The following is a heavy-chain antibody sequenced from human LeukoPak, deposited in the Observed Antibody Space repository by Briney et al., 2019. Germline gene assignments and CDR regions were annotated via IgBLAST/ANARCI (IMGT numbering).Heavy chain of an antibody. CDR2: INHSGST. CDR1: GGSFSGYY. Sequence: SETLSLTCAVYGGSFSGYYWSWIRQPPGKGLEWIGEINHSGSTNYNPSLKSRVTISVDTSKNQFSLKLSSVTAADTAVYYCARSPGYGYFDCWGQGTLVTVSS. J-gene: IGHJ4*02. D-gene: IGHD4-17*01. CDR3: ARSPGYGYFDC. V-gene: IGHV4-34*01.